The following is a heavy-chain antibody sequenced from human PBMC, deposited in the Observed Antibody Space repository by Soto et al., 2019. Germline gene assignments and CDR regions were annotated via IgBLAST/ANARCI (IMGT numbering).Heavy chain of an antibody. J-gene: IGHJ4*02. Sequence: QVQLVESGGGVVQPGRSLKLSCAASGFTFSSYGMHWVRQAPGKGLEWVAVISYDGSNKYYADSVKGRFTISRDNSKNRLYLQMNSLRAEDTAVYYCAKEWVYDRRGWSFDYWGQGPLVTASS. CDR3: AKEWVYDRRGWSFDY. CDR1: GFTFSSYG. CDR2: ISYDGSNK. D-gene: IGHD3-22*01. V-gene: IGHV3-30*18.